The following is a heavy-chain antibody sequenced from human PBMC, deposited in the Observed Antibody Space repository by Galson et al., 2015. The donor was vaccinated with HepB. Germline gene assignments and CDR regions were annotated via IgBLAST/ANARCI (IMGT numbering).Heavy chain of an antibody. D-gene: IGHD3-10*01. CDR2: INPDGSEE. J-gene: IGHJ6*02. CDR1: EFTFSSYW. Sequence: SLRLSCAGSEFTFSSYWMNWVRQAPGKGLEWVAHINPDGSEEYYAASLKGRFTISRDNAKNSLYLQTDSLRAEDTAVYYCARRISLVRGIITRPDYYYGMDVWGQGTTVTVAS. CDR3: ARRISLVRGIITRPDYYYGMDV. V-gene: IGHV3-7*03.